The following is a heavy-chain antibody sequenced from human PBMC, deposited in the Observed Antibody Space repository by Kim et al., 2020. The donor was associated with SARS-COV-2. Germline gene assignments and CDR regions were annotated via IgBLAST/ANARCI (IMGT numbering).Heavy chain of an antibody. CDR3: ARDLEVVPAAIWFDP. D-gene: IGHD2-2*01. J-gene: IGHJ5*02. CDR1: GYTFTSYG. CDR2: ISAYNGNT. Sequence: ASVKVSCKASGYTFTSYGISWVRQAPGQGLEWMGWISAYNGNTNYAQKLQGRVTMTTDTSTSTAYMELRSLRSDDTAVYYCARDLEVVPAAIWFDPWGQGTLVTVSS. V-gene: IGHV1-18*04.